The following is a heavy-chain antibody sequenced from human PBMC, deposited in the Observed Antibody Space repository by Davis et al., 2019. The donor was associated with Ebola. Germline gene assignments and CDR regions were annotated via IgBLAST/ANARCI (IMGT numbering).Heavy chain of an antibody. J-gene: IGHJ4*02. D-gene: IGHD2/OR15-2a*01. Sequence: PGGSLRLSCAASGFTFSSYGMHWTRRTPGKGLEWVAAISNDGRDQYYTDSVRGRFTVSRDNTKNSLFLQMNSLTSDDTAVYNCARGGTTSLDYWGQGTLVTVSS. V-gene: IGHV3-30*03. CDR3: ARGGTTSLDY. CDR2: ISNDGRDQ. CDR1: GFTFSSYG.